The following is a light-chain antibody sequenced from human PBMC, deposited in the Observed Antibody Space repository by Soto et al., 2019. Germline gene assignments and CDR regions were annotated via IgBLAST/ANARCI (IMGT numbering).Light chain of an antibody. CDR1: SRDLGASTY. V-gene: IGLV2-14*01. Sequence: QSVLTQPASVSGSPGQSITIYRTGTSRDLGASTYVSWYQQHPGKAPKRMIYEVRDRPSGVSIRFSGSKSGNTDSLTISGLQTQDAADYFCSSFSTSGTLVVFGSGTKVTVL. CDR2: EVR. CDR3: SSFSTSGTLVV. J-gene: IGLJ1*01.